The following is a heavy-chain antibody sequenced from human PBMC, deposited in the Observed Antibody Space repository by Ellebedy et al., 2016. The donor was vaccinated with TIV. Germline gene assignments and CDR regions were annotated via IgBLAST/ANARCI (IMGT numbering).Heavy chain of an antibody. J-gene: IGHJ4*02. CDR3: ARAVIAPRPYYFDY. Sequence: GSLRLSXGLSGVSVDMNHWWSWVRQPPGKGLEWIGEIYVSGSTNYNPSLKSRVTISLDKSKAHFSLKLTSVTAADTAMYYCARAVIAPRPYYFDYWGQGALVTVSS. CDR1: GVSVDMNHW. CDR2: IYVSGST. V-gene: IGHV4-4*02. D-gene: IGHD6-6*01.